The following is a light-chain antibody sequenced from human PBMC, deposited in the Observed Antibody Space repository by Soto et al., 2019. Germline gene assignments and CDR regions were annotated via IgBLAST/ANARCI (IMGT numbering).Light chain of an antibody. V-gene: IGLV2-14*01. CDR1: SSDVGAYYS. J-gene: IGLJ1*01. CDR2: GVT. Sequence: QSALTQPASVSGSTGQSITISCTGTSSDVGAYYSVSWYQHHPGKAPKIIIYGVTNRPSGVSNRFSGSTSGNTASLTISGLQAEDEADYHCSSYTSGSSHYVFGTGTKVTVL. CDR3: SSYTSGSSHYV.